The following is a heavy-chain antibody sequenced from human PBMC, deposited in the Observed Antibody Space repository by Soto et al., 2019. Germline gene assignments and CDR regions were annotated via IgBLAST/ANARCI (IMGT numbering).Heavy chain of an antibody. CDR2: VDHSGNT. J-gene: IGHJ6*02. V-gene: IGHV4-4*02. D-gene: IGHD2-15*01. CDR1: GGSVSSTDW. CDR3: ARAWWHQGYYYYGVDV. Sequence: QVQLQESGPGLVKTSGTLSLSCAVSGGSVSSTDWWTWVRHPPGKGLEWIGEVDHSGNTNYNPSLQSRVTISVDKSRNRFSLKLNSATAADTAGYSCARAWWHQGYYYYGVDVWGPGTTVTVSS.